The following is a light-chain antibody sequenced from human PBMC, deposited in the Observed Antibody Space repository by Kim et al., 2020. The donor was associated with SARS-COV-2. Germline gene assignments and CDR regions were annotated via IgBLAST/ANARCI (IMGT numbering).Light chain of an antibody. V-gene: IGLV1-44*01. CDR3: ASWDDSLNGWV. Sequence: GQRVTIPCSGSTSNIGSNTVNWYQQFPGTAPKVIMYRKTQRPSGVPDRFSGAKSGTSASLAISGLQSEDEAVYYCASWDDSLNGWVFGGGTQLTVL. CDR1: TSNIGSNT. J-gene: IGLJ3*02. CDR2: RKT.